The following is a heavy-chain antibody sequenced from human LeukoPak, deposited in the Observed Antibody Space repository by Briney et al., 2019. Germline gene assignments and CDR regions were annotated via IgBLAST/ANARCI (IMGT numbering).Heavy chain of an antibody. J-gene: IGHJ4*02. V-gene: IGHV3-53*01. Sequence: PGGSLRLSCAASGFTVSSNYMSWVRQAPGKGLEWVSIIYGDGTTYYADSVKGRFTISRDNSKNTLYLQMNNLRAEDTAVYYCARSRDYRQRGTLDYWGQGALVTVSS. CDR2: IYGDGTT. CDR1: GFTVSSNY. D-gene: IGHD4-11*01. CDR3: ARSRDYRQRGTLDY.